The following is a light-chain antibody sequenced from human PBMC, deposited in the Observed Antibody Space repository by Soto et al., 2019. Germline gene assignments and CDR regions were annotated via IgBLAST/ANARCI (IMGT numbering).Light chain of an antibody. Sequence: DIQMTQSPSSLSASVGDRVTITCQASQDISNYLNWYQQKPGKAPKLLIYDASNLETGVPSRFSGGGSGADFTVTISSLQPKDIATYDCQHYDNLPLDVGGGTKVEIK. J-gene: IGKJ4*01. CDR1: QDISNY. CDR2: DAS. CDR3: QHYDNLPLD. V-gene: IGKV1-33*01.